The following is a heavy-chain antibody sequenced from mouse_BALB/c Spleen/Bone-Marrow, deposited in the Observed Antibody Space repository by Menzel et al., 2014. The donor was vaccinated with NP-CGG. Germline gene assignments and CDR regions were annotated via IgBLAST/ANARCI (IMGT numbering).Heavy chain of an antibody. CDR3: AYYRYDVNY. J-gene: IGHJ2*01. D-gene: IGHD2-14*01. Sequence: DLVKPGASVKLSCKASGYTFTSYWINWIKQRPGQGLEWIGRIAPGSGSTYYKEMFKGKATLTVDTSSSXAYILLSSLSSEDSAVYFCAYYRYDVNYWGQGTTLTVSS. V-gene: IGHV1S41*01. CDR1: GYTFTSYW. CDR2: IAPGSGST.